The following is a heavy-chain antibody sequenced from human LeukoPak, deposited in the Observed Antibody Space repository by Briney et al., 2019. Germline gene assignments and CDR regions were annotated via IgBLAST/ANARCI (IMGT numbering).Heavy chain of an antibody. CDR2: ISSNGGST. Sequence: GGSLRLSCAASGFTFSSYAMHWVRQAPGKGLEYVSAISSNGGSTYYANSVKGRFTISRDNSKNTLYLQMGSLRAEDMAVYYCARGLYAFDIWGQGTMVTVSS. CDR3: ARGLYAFDI. CDR1: GFTFSSYA. J-gene: IGHJ3*02. V-gene: IGHV3-64*01.